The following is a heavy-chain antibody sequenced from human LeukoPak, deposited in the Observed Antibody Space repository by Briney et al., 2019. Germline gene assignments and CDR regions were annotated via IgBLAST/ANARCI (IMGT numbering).Heavy chain of an antibody. CDR2: IRYDGSNK. CDR1: GFTFSSYG. J-gene: IGHJ4*02. V-gene: IGHV3-30*02. CDR3: AKGEYYYGSGSPLPYFDY. Sequence: GGSLRLSCAASGFTFSSYGMHWVRQAPGKGLEWVAFIRYDGSNKYYADSVKGRFTISRDNSKNTLYLQMNSLRAEDTAVYYCAKGEYYYGSGSPLPYFDYWGQGTLVTVSS. D-gene: IGHD3-10*01.